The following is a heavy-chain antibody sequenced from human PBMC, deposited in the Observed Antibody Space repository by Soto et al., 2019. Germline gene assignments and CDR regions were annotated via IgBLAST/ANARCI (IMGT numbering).Heavy chain of an antibody. CDR1: GFTFSSYA. V-gene: IGHV3-23*01. CDR3: AKIPVVVVAANNWFDP. CDR2: ISGSGGST. D-gene: IGHD2-15*01. Sequence: GSLRLSCAASGFTFSSYAMSWVRQAPGKGLEWVSAISGSGGSTYYADSVKGRFTISRDNSKNTLYLQMNSLRAEDTAVYYCAKIPVVVVAANNWFDPWGQGTLVTVSS. J-gene: IGHJ5*02.